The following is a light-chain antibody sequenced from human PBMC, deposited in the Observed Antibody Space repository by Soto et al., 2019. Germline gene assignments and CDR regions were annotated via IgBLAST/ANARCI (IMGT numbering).Light chain of an antibody. CDR1: QSVSGSY. Sequence: EIVLTQSPGTLSLSPGERATLSCRASQSVSGSYLAWYQQKPGRAPRLLIYGASSRATGIPDRFSGSGSGTDFTLTITRMEPEDFAVYYCQQGDNSPRTFGPGTKVDIK. J-gene: IGKJ1*01. CDR3: QQGDNSPRT. CDR2: GAS. V-gene: IGKV3-20*01.